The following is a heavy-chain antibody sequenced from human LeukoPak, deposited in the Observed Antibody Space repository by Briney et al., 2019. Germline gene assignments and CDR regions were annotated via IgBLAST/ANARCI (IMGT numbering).Heavy chain of an antibody. Sequence: PGGSLRLSCAASGFTFSSYAMSWVRQAPGKGLEWVSAISGSGGSTYYADSVKGRFTISRDNSKNTLYLQMNSLRAEDTAVYCCAKDPIEYSSSSTYFDYWGQGTLVTVSS. D-gene: IGHD6-6*01. CDR1: GFTFSSYA. V-gene: IGHV3-23*01. J-gene: IGHJ4*02. CDR3: AKDPIEYSSSSTYFDY. CDR2: ISGSGGST.